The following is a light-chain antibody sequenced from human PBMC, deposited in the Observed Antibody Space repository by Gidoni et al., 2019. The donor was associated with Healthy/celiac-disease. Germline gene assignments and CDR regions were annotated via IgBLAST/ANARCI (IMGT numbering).Light chain of an antibody. CDR3: CSYAGSYTPWVV. V-gene: IGLV2-11*01. Sequence: QSALTQPRSVSGSPGQSVTISCTGTSSDVGGYNYVSWYQQHPGKAPKLMIYDVSERPSGVPDRFSGSKSGNTASLTISGLQAEDEADYYCCSYAGSYTPWVVFGGGTKLTVL. CDR2: DVS. CDR1: SSDVGGYNY. J-gene: IGLJ2*01.